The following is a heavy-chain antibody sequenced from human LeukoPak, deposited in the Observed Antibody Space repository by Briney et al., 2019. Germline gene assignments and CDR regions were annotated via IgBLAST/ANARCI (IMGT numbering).Heavy chain of an antibody. D-gene: IGHD3-16*01. CDR2: IYYSGST. Sequence: GSLRLSCAASGFTFSSYNMNWVRQAPGKGLESIGSIYYSGSTYFNPSLKSRVTISVDTSKNQFSLRLSSVTAAATAVYYCVRIVMADYYYMDVWGKGTTVTVSS. J-gene: IGHJ6*03. V-gene: IGHV4-39*01. CDR3: VRIVMADYYYMDV. CDR1: GFTFSSYNMN.